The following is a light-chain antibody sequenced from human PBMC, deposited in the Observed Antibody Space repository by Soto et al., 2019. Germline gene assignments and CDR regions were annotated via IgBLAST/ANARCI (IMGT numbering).Light chain of an antibody. V-gene: IGLV2-14*01. J-gene: IGLJ2*01. CDR2: EVS. CDR1: SSDVGAYNY. CDR3: TSYTTYNTLV. Sequence: QSVLTQPASVSESPGQSITISCTGTSSDVGAYNYVSWYQQYPGKAPKLMIYEVSHRPSGVSSRFSGSKSGNTASLTISGLQAEDEAHYYCTSYTTYNTLVFGGGTKLTVL.